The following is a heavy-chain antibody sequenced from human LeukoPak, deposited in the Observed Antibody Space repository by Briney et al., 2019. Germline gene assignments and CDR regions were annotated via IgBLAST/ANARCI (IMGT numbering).Heavy chain of an antibody. J-gene: IGHJ6*02. V-gene: IGHV4-59*01. D-gene: IGHD5-18*01. CDR1: GGSISSYY. Sequence: SETLSLTCTVSGGSISSYYWSWIRQPPGKGLEWIGYIYYSGSTNYNPSLKSRVTISVDTSKNQFSLKLSSVTAADTAVYYCARGTAMVLYYYYGMDVWGQGTPVIV. CDR3: ARGTAMVLYYYYGMDV. CDR2: IYYSGST.